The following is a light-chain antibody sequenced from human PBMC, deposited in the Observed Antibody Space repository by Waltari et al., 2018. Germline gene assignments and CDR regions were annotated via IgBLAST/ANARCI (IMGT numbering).Light chain of an antibody. CDR2: GNT. V-gene: IGLV1-40*01. CDR1: SSNIGAGYD. Sequence: QSVLTQPPSVSGAPGQRVTISCTGSSSNIGAGYDVHWYQHLPGTDPKILIYGNTNRPSGVPDQFSGSKSGTSASLVITGLQAEDEANYYCQSYDTRLGAWVFGGGTKLTVL. J-gene: IGLJ3*02. CDR3: QSYDTRLGAWV.